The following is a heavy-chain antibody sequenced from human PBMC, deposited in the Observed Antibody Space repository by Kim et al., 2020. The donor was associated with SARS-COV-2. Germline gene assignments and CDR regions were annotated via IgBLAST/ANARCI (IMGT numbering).Heavy chain of an antibody. V-gene: IGHV4-4*02. CDR3: VRDNGGSKYFDY. Sequence: SETLSLTCAVSGASISSPHWWSWVRQPPGKGLEWIGEVYHSESPNYHPSLKSRVTISLDTSKNQISLILNSVTAADTAVYYCVRDNGGSKYFDYWGQGTLVAVSS. D-gene: IGHD2-8*01. CDR2: VYHSESP. J-gene: IGHJ4*02. CDR1: GASISSPHW.